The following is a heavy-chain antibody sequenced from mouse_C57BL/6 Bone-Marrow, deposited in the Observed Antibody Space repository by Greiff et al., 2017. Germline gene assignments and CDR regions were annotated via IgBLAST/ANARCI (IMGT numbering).Heavy chain of an antibody. CDR3: ARTRHYYGSSYFDY. D-gene: IGHD1-1*01. J-gene: IGHJ2*01. V-gene: IGHV8-8*01. Sequence: QVTLKESGPGILQPSQTLSLTCSFSGFSLSTFGMGVGWLRHPSGNGLEWLAHIWCDDDTYYNPALKSRPTISKDTSKNQVYFRIAKEDMPDTATYYYARTRHYYGSSYFDYWGQGTTLTVSS. CDR2: IWCDDDT. CDR1: GFSLSTFGMG.